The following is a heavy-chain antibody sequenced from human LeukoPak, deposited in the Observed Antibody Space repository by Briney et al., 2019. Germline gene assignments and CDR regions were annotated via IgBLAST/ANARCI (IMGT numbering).Heavy chain of an antibody. Sequence: SQTLSLTCTVSGGSISSGDYYWSWIRQPPGKGLGWIGYIYYSGSTYYNPSLKSRVTISVDTSKNQFSLKLSSVTAADTAVYYCAGHHPRNTVDFWGQGPLVTVSS. D-gene: IGHD2/OR15-2a*01. CDR1: GGSISSGDYY. CDR2: IYYSGST. V-gene: IGHV4-30-4*01. J-gene: IGHJ4*02. CDR3: AGHHPRNTVDF.